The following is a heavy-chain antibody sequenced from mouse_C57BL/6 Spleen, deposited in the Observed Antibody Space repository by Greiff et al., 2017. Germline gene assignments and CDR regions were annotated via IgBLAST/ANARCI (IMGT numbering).Heavy chain of an antibody. V-gene: IGHV5-16*01. Sequence: EVKLMESEGGLVQPGSSMKLSCTASGFTFSDYYMAWVRQVPEKGLEWVANINYDGSSTYYLDSLKSRFIISRDNAKNILYLQMSSLKSEDTATYYCAREGLRRSYYAMDYWGQGTSVTVSS. CDR2: INYDGSST. CDR1: GFTFSDYY. J-gene: IGHJ4*01. D-gene: IGHD2-2*01. CDR3: AREGLRRSYYAMDY.